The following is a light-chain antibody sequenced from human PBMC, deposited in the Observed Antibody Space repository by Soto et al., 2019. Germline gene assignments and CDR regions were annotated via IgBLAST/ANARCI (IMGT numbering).Light chain of an antibody. CDR1: SSDVGSYNL. J-gene: IGLJ2*01. CDR3: CSYAGSVTFLV. CDR2: EVN. Sequence: QSALTQPASVSGSPGQSITISCTGTSSDVGSYNLVSWYQQQPGKAPKLMIFEVNNRPSGVSNRFSGSKSGNTASLTISGLQAEDEADYFCCSYAGSVTFLVFGGGTKVTVL. V-gene: IGLV2-23*02.